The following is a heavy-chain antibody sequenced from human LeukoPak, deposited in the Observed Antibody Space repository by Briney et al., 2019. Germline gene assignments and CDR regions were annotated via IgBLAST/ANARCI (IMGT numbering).Heavy chain of an antibody. CDR3: ARAPTRIDRFSGTYYYYFDY. CDR1: GFTFSSYG. CDR2: IWYDGSNK. V-gene: IGHV3-33*01. Sequence: PGRSLRLSCAASGFTFSSYGMHWVRQAPGKGLEWVAVIWYDGSNKYYADSVKGRFTISRDNSKNTLYLQMNSLRAEDTAVYYCARAPTRIDRFSGTYYYYFDYWGQGTLVTVSS. D-gene: IGHD1-26*01. J-gene: IGHJ4*02.